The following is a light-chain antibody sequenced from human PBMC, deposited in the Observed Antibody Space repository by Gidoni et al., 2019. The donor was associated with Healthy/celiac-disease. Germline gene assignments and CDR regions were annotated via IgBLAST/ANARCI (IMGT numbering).Light chain of an antibody. Sequence: IVLTQSPGTLSLSPGERATLSCRASQSVSSSYLAWYQQKPGQAPRFRIYGASSRATGIPDRFSGSGSGTDFTLTISRLEPEDFAVYYCQQYGSSPPYTFGQGTKLEIK. V-gene: IGKV3-20*01. J-gene: IGKJ2*01. CDR3: QQYGSSPPYT. CDR1: QSVSSSY. CDR2: GAS.